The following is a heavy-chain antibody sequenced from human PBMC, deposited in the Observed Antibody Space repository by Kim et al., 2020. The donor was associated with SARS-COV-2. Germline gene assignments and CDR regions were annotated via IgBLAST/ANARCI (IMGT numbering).Heavy chain of an antibody. D-gene: IGHD6-13*01. J-gene: IGHJ4*02. Sequence: GGSLRLSCAASGFTFSSYDMHWVRQATGKGLEWVSAIGTAGDTYYPGSVKGRFTISRENAKNSLYLQMNSLRAGDTAVYYCARDPPGYSSSWYVPSGYYFDYWGQGTLVTVSS. CDR2: IGTAGDT. CDR1: GFTFSSYD. V-gene: IGHV3-13*01. CDR3: ARDPPGYSSSWYVPSGYYFDY.